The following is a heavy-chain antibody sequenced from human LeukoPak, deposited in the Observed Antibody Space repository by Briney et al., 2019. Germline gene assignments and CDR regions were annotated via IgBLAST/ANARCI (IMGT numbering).Heavy chain of an antibody. CDR2: ISGSGGNT. V-gene: IGHV3-23*01. CDR3: AKDRRAGSYDY. CDR1: GFTLSRNG. J-gene: IGHJ4*02. Sequence: QPGGSLRLSCAASGFTLSRNGMTWVRQAPGKGLEWVSAISGSGGNTYYADSVKGRFTISRDNSKNTLYLQMNSLRAEDTAVYSCAKDRRAGSYDYWGQGTLVTVSS. D-gene: IGHD3-10*01.